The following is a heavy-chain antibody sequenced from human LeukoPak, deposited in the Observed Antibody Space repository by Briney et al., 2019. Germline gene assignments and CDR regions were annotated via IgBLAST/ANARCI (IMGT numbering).Heavy chain of an antibody. D-gene: IGHD3-9*01. CDR3: AKPQVDNDVMTAYLDS. CDR2: ISWDSGSS. J-gene: IGHJ4*02. Sequence: GGSLRLSCAASGFTFDDYAMHWVRQAPGKGLEWVSLISWDSGSSYYADSVEARFTISRDNSKNSLYLQMNSLRPEDTALYYCAKPQVDNDVMTAYLDSWGQGTLVTVSS. V-gene: IGHV3-43D*03. CDR1: GFTFDDYA.